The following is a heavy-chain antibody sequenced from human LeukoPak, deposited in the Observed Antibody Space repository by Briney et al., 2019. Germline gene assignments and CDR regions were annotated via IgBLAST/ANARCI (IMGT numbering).Heavy chain of an antibody. V-gene: IGHV3-23*01. J-gene: IGHJ4*02. CDR3: AKGKDYYTSGSYYNFDF. Sequence: GGSLRLSCAASGFTFGSHAMSWVRQAPGKGLEWVSSASTGGGHTYYSDSVKGRFTISRDNSKNTLFLQMNSLRAEDTAIYYCAKGKDYYTSGSYYNFDFWGQGTLVTVSS. CDR2: ASTGGGHT. CDR1: GFTFGSHA. D-gene: IGHD3-10*01.